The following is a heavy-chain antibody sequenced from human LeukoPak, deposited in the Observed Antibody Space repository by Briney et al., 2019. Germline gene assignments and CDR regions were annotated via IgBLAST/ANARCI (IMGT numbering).Heavy chain of an antibody. CDR3: ARVFTIFGVVSTPDY. D-gene: IGHD3-3*01. J-gene: IGHJ4*02. CDR2: ISAYNGNT. Sequence: ASVKVSRKASGYTFTSYGISWVRQAPGQGLEWMGWISAYNGNTNYAQKLQGRVTMTTDTSTSTAYMELRSLRSDDTAVYYCARVFTIFGVVSTPDYWGQGTLVTVSS. V-gene: IGHV1-18*01. CDR1: GYTFTSYG.